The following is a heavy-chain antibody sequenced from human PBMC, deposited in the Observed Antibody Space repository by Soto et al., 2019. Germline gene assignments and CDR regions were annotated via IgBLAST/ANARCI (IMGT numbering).Heavy chain of an antibody. Sequence: EVQLVESGGGLVQPGGPLRLSCAASGFTFSSYDMHWVRQATGKGLEWVSAIGTAGDTYYPGSVKGRFTISRENAKNSLYLQMNSLRAEDTAVYYCARGNCSGGSCPYYFDYWGQGTLVTVSS. CDR2: IGTAGDT. D-gene: IGHD2-15*01. CDR3: ARGNCSGGSCPYYFDY. V-gene: IGHV3-13*01. J-gene: IGHJ4*02. CDR1: GFTFSSYD.